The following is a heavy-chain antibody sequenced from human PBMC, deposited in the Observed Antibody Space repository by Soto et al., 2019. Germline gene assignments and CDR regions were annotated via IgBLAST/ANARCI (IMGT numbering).Heavy chain of an antibody. V-gene: IGHV3-23*01. Sequence: GGSLRLSCAGSGFTFSSYAMSWVRQAPGKGLEWVSAISGSGGSTYYADSVKGRFTISRDNSKNTLYLQMNSLRAEDTAVYYCAKDPSGSYYSAFDYWGQGTLVTVSS. CDR1: GFTFSSYA. CDR2: ISGSGGST. D-gene: IGHD1-26*01. J-gene: IGHJ4*02. CDR3: AKDPSGSYYSAFDY.